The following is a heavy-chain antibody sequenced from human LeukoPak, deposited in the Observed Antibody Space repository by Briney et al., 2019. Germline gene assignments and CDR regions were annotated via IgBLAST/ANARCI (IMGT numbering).Heavy chain of an antibody. Sequence: GGSLRLSCAASGFTFSSYWMSWVRQAPGKGLEWVSSISSSSSYIYYADSVKGRFTISRDNAKNSLYLQMNSLRAEDTAVYYCARAEWELPIDYWGQGTLVTVSS. V-gene: IGHV3-21*01. CDR2: ISSSSSYI. D-gene: IGHD1-26*01. J-gene: IGHJ4*02. CDR3: ARAEWELPIDY. CDR1: GFTFSSYW.